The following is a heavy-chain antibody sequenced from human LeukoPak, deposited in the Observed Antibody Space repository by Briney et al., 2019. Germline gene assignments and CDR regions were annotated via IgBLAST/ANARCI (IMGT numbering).Heavy chain of an antibody. CDR3: ARVLAAADTGLDY. J-gene: IGHJ4*02. D-gene: IGHD6-13*01. CDR2: IIPIFGTA. V-gene: IGHV1-69*13. CDR1: GGTFSSYA. Sequence: SVKVSCKASGGTFSSYAISWVRQAPGQGLEWMGGIIPIFGTANYAQKFQGRVTITADESTSTAYMELSSLRSEDTAVYYCARVLAAADTGLDYWGQGTLVTVSS.